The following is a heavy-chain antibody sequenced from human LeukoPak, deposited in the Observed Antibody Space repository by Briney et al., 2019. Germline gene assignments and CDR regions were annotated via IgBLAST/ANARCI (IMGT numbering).Heavy chain of an antibody. Sequence: PSETLSLTCAVYGGSFSGYYWSWLRQPPGKGLEWVGEINHSGSTNYNPSLKSRVTISVDTSKNQFSLKLSSVTAADTAVYYCARPGGYCSSTSCNYYYYYMDVWGKGTTVTVSS. D-gene: IGHD2-2*01. CDR3: ARPGGYCSSTSCNYYYYYMDV. CDR1: GGSFSGYY. V-gene: IGHV4-34*01. CDR2: INHSGST. J-gene: IGHJ6*03.